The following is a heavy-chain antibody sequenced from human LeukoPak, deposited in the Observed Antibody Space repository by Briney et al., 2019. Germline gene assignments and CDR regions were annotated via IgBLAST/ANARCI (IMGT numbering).Heavy chain of an antibody. D-gene: IGHD2-15*01. CDR1: GFTFSSYS. Sequence: PGGTLRLSCAASGFTFSSYSMNWVRQAPGKGLEWVSSISSSSSYIYYADSVEGRFTISRDNAKNSLYLQMNSLRAEDTAVYYCARERACRGGSCYGDYWGQGTLVTVSS. CDR3: ARERACRGGSCYGDY. J-gene: IGHJ4*02. V-gene: IGHV3-21*01. CDR2: ISSSSSYI.